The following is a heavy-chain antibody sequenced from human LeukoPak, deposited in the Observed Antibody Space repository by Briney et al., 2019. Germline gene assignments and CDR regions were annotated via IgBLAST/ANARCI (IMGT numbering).Heavy chain of an antibody. V-gene: IGHV4-34*01. Sequence: SSETLSLTCAVYGGSFSGYYWSWIRQPPGKGLEWIGEINHSGSTNYNPSLKSRVTISVDTSKNQFSLKLSSVTAADTAVYYCARGGRLKWELKPSAFDIWGQGTMVTVSS. D-gene: IGHD1-26*01. CDR1: GGSFSGYY. J-gene: IGHJ3*02. CDR3: ARGGRLKWELKPSAFDI. CDR2: INHSGST.